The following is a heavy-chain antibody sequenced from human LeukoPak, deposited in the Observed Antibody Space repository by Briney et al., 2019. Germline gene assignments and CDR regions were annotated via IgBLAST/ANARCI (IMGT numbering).Heavy chain of an antibody. D-gene: IGHD5-12*01. CDR2: IIPIFGTA. CDR1: GGTFSSYA. CDR3: ARESSGYDSYYYYGMDV. Sequence: GASVKVSCKASGGTFSSYAISWVRQAPGQGLEWMGGIIPIFGTASYAQKFQGRVTITADESTSTAYMELSSLRSEDTAVYYCARESSGYDSYYYYGMDVWGQGTTVTVSS. V-gene: IGHV1-69*13. J-gene: IGHJ6*02.